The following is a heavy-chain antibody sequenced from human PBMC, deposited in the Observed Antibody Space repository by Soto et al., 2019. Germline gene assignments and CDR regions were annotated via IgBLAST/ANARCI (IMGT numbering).Heavy chain of an antibody. V-gene: IGHV1-69*01. Sequence: QVQLVQSGAEVKKPGSSVKVSCRASGGTFSNYAISWVRQAPGQGLEGMGGSVPAFGTPNYAQNLQGRITITADDSTTTVYMDLSSLRSEDTAVYYCARGATIFGVAAYSYYEMEVWGQGTTVTVSS. CDR2: SVPAFGTP. CDR3: ARGATIFGVAAYSYYEMEV. J-gene: IGHJ6*02. CDR1: GGTFSNYA. D-gene: IGHD3-3*01.